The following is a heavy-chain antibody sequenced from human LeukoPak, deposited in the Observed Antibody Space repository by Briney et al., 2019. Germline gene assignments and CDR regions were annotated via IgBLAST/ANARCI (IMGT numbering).Heavy chain of an antibody. Sequence: GGSLRLSCAASGFTFSSYWMHWVRQAPGKGLVWVSRINSDGSSTSYADSVKGRFTISRDNAKNTLYLQMNSLRAEDTAVYYCARDASIAVRLSWYFDLWAVAPWSLSPQ. CDR1: GFTFSSYW. V-gene: IGHV3-74*01. CDR3: ARDASIAVRLSWYFDL. CDR2: INSDGSST. J-gene: IGHJ2*01. D-gene: IGHD6-6*01.